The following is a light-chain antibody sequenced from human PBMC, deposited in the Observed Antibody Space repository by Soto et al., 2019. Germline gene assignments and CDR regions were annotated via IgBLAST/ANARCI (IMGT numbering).Light chain of an antibody. CDR2: EVT. V-gene: IGLV2-8*01. CDR3: TSYVGNNIWV. J-gene: IGLJ3*02. CDR1: SSDVGAYNY. Sequence: QSALTQPPSASGSPGQSVTISCTGTSSDVGAYNYVSWYQQYPGKAPKLRMYEVTKRPSGVPDRFSGSKSGNTASLTVSGLQAEDEADYYCTSYVGNNIWVFGGGTKLTVL.